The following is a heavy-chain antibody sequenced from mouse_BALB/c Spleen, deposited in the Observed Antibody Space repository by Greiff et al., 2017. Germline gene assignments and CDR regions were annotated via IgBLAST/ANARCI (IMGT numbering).Heavy chain of an antibody. Sequence: EVKLMESGPDLVKPSQSLSLTCTVTGYSITSDYAWNWIRQFPGNKLEWMGYISYSGSTSYNPSLKSRISITRDTSKNQFFLQLNSVTTEDTATYYCARSGYPFAYWGQGTLVTVSA. CDR3: ARSGYPFAY. V-gene: IGHV3-2*02. CDR2: ISYSGST. CDR1: GYSITSDYA. J-gene: IGHJ3*01. D-gene: IGHD3-2*02.